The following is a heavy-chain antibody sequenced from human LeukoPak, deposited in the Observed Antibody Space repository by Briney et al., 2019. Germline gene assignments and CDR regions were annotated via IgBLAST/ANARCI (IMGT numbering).Heavy chain of an antibody. V-gene: IGHV3-30*02. CDR3: AKGVVGASTTQFDY. D-gene: IGHD1-26*01. J-gene: IGHJ4*02. CDR2: IRSDGSNE. CDR1: GFTFRNYG. Sequence: GGSLRLSCAASGFTFRNYGMHWVRQAPGKGLEWVAFIRSDGSNEYYGDSVKGRFTISRDNSKNTLYLQMSSLRTEDTSVYYCAKGVVGASTTQFDYWGQGTLVTVSS.